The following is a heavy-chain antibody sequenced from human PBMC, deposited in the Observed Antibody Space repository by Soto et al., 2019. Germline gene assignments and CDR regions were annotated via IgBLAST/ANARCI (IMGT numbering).Heavy chain of an antibody. CDR3: AKGMSSFDP. CDR1: GFTFSNHG. V-gene: IGHV3-23*01. Sequence: EVQVLESGGGLVQPGGSLRLSCAASGFTFSNHGMSWVRQAPGKGLEWVSGISGSGVTTYYADSVKGHFTISRDNSKNTVYLQMNSLRAEDPAVYYCAKGMSSFDPWGQGTLVTVSS. J-gene: IGHJ5*02. D-gene: IGHD3-10*01. CDR2: ISGSGVTT.